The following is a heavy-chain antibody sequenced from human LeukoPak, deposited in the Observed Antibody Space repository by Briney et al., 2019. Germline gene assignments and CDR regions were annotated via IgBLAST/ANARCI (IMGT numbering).Heavy chain of an antibody. CDR3: ATLDPSQLVQGVDY. J-gene: IGHJ4*02. D-gene: IGHD6-6*01. Sequence: ASVTVSCKVSGYTLTELSMHWVRQAPGKGLEWMGGFDPEDGETIYAQKFQGRVTMTEDTSTDTAYMELSSLRSEDTAVYYCATLDPSQLVQGVDYWGQGTLVTVSS. CDR2: FDPEDGET. CDR1: GYTLTELS. V-gene: IGHV1-24*01.